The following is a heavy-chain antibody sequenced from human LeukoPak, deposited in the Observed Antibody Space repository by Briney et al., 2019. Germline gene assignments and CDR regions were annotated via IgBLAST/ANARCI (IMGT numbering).Heavy chain of an antibody. CDR2: INPNSCGT. D-gene: IGHD1-7*01. Sequence: GASVKVSCKASGYTFTGYYMHWVRQAPGKGLDWMECINPNSCGTDYAQKFQGRVTMTRETCISTAYMELSSLRSDDTAVYYRARDRPVSRLGTDFDYWGQGALVTVSS. CDR1: GYTFTGYY. J-gene: IGHJ4*02. CDR3: ARDRPVSRLGTDFDY. V-gene: IGHV1-2*02.